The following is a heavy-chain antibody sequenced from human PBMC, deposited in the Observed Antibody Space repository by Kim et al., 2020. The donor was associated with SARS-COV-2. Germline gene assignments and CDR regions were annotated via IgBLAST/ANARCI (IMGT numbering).Heavy chain of an antibody. CDR1: GGSISSYY. V-gene: IGHV4-59*01. CDR2: IYYSGST. Sequence: SETLSLTCTVSGGSISSYYWSWIWQPPGKGLEWNGYIYYSGSTNYNPSLNRRVTISVDTSKNHFSLKLSSVTAAGTAVDYCARDRGVNFKVWGQGTLDTVSS. CDR3: ARDRGVNFKV. J-gene: IGHJ4*02. D-gene: IGHD3-10*01.